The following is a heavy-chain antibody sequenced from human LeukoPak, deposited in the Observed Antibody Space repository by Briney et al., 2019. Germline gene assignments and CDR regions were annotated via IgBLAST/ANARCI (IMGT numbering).Heavy chain of an antibody. CDR1: GGSLSRNYYY. CDR2: IYYTGTT. CDR3: ASQIGDYFDSGGSESNF. V-gene: IGHV4-39*01. Sequence: SETLSLTCTVSGGSLSRNYYYWGWIRQPPGKGLEWIGCIYYTGTTYYNPSLKSRVTISIDTSKNQFSLNLNSMTAADTAVYYCASQIGDYFDSGGSESNFWGQGTLVAVSS. J-gene: IGHJ4*02. D-gene: IGHD3-22*01.